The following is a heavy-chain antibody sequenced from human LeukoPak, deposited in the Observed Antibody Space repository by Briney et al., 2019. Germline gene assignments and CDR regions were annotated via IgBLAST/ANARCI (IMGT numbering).Heavy chain of an antibody. CDR1: GFSLRTNGMR. Sequence: ESGPTLVNPTQTLILTCDCSGFSLRTNGMRVSWIRQPPGKAVEWLARLDWDDDKYYSTSLKSRLTLSRDTSKNQVVLTMTNMDPVDTAMYYCARMNNAYKFDNWGQGTLVTVSS. V-gene: IGHV2-70*04. J-gene: IGHJ4*02. D-gene: IGHD5-24*01. CDR3: ARMNNAYKFDN. CDR2: LDWDDDK.